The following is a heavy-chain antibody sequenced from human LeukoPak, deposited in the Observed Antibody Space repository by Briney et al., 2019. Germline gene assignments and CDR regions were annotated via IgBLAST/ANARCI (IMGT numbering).Heavy chain of an antibody. CDR1: GFIFSSSA. CDR2: ISGGGDIT. V-gene: IGHV3-23*01. Sequence: GGSLRLSCAVSGFIFSSSAMSWVRQAPGKGLEWVSAISGGGDITYYADSVTGRFTISRDNSKDTLFLQMHSLRPGDTAVYYCVREDTPATANYWGQGTLVTISS. D-gene: IGHD2-21*02. CDR3: VREDTPATANY. J-gene: IGHJ4*02.